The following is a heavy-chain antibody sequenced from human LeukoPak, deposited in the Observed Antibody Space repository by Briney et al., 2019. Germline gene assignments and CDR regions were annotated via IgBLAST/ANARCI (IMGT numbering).Heavy chain of an antibody. CDR2: IKQDGSEK. CDR3: ARNGAPVVTAITPCYYYMDV. CDR1: GFTFSSYW. J-gene: IGHJ6*03. Sequence: PGGSLRLSCAASGFTFSSYWMSWVRQAPGKGLEWVANIKQDGSEKYYVDSVKGRFTISRDNAKNSLYLQMNSLRAEDTAVYYCARNGAPVVTAITPCYYYMDVWGKGTTVTVSS. D-gene: IGHD2-21*02. V-gene: IGHV3-7*01.